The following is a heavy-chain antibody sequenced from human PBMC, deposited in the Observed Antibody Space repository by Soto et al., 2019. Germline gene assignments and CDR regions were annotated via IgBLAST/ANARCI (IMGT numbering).Heavy chain of an antibody. V-gene: IGHV4-59*01. CDR2: IYYSGST. Sequence: TLSLTCTVSGGSISSYYWSWIRQPPGKGLEWIGYIYYSGSTNYNPSLKSRVTISVDTSKNQFSLKLSSVTAADTAVYYCARAGFYDFWSGYPNWFDPWGQGTLVTVS. CDR1: GGSISSYY. J-gene: IGHJ5*02. CDR3: ARAGFYDFWSGYPNWFDP. D-gene: IGHD3-3*01.